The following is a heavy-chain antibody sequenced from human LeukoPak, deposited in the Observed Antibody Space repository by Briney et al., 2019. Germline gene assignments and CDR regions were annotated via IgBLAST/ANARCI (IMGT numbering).Heavy chain of an antibody. CDR2: ISGSSTTI. CDR1: GFTFSSYS. V-gene: IGHV3-48*01. Sequence: GGPLRLSCAASGFTFSSYSMNWVRQAPGKGPEWLSYISGSSTTIYYADSVKGRFTISRDNSKNTVYLQMNSLRVEDTAVYYCASGQLDYWGQGTLVTVSS. J-gene: IGHJ4*02. D-gene: IGHD6-6*01. CDR3: ASGQLDY.